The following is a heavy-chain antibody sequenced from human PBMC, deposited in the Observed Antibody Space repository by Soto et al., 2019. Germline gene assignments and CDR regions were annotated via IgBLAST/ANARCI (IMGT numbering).Heavy chain of an antibody. D-gene: IGHD6-13*01. CDR1: GYTFTGYY. Sequence: ASVKVSCKASGYTFTGYYMHWVRQAPGQGLEWMGWINPNSGGTNYAQKFQGWVTMTRDTSVSTAYMELSRLRSDDTAVYYCARGSTSSWYYVYNWFDPWGQGTLVTVSS. CDR2: INPNSGGT. V-gene: IGHV1-2*04. CDR3: ARGSTSSWYYVYNWFDP. J-gene: IGHJ5*02.